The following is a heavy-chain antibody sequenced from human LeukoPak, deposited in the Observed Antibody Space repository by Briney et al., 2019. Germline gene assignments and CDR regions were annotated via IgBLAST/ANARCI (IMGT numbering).Heavy chain of an antibody. J-gene: IGHJ4*02. CDR1: GYSISSGSY. D-gene: IGHD3-10*01. V-gene: IGHV4-38-2*02. CDR2: IHHSGST. CDR3: ARHSGSGSYYFDY. Sequence: SETLSLTCSVSGYSISSGSYWGWIRQPPGKGLEWIGSIHHSGSTYYNPSLKSRVTISVDTSKNQFSLKLSSVTAADTAVYYCARHSGSGSYYFDYWGQGTLVTVSS.